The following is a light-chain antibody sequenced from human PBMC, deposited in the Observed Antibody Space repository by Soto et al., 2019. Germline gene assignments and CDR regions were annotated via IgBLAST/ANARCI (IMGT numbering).Light chain of an antibody. J-gene: IGKJ1*01. CDR3: QKYNSAPRA. Sequence: DIQMTQSPSSLSSSVGDRVTITCRASQGISNFLAWYQQKLGKVPKLPIYDASTLQSGVPSRFSGSGSGTDFTLTISSLQPEDVATYYCQKYNSAPRAFGQGTKVDIK. CDR1: QGISNF. CDR2: DAS. V-gene: IGKV1-27*01.